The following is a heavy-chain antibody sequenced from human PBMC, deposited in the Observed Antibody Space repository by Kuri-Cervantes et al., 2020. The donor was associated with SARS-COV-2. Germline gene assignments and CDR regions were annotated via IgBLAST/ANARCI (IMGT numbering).Heavy chain of an antibody. CDR1: GFTFSNSW. Sequence: GGSLRLSCAASGFTFSNSWMSWVRQAPGKGLEWVANIKYDGSEKYYADSVKGRFIISRDNAKNSVYLQMNSLRDADTAVYYCTRGGYTSALSRQNWFDPWGQGTLVTVSS. CDR2: IKYDGSEK. D-gene: IGHD6-19*01. CDR3: TRGGYTSALSRQNWFDP. J-gene: IGHJ5*02. V-gene: IGHV3-7*03.